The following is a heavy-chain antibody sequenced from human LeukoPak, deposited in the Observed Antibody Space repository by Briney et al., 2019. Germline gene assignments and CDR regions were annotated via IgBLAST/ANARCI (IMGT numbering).Heavy chain of an antibody. V-gene: IGHV4-39*07. CDR3: AREIMITSGGVIVNLGFDP. CDR2: IYYSGST. J-gene: IGHJ5*02. CDR1: GGSISSSSYY. D-gene: IGHD3-16*02. Sequence: SETLSLTCTVSGGSISSSSYYWGWIRQPPEKGLDWIGSIYYSGSTYYNPSLKSRVTISVDTSKNQFSLKLSSVTAADTAVYYCAREIMITSGGVIVNLGFDPWGQGTLGTVSS.